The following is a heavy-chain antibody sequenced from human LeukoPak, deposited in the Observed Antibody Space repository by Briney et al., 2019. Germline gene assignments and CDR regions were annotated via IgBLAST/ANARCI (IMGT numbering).Heavy chain of an antibody. V-gene: IGHV4-4*07. J-gene: IGHJ5*02. CDR2: VHTSGSP. CDR3: ARVSYNAGSFISGGWFDP. CDR1: GGSTSRHY. D-gene: IGHD3-10*01. Sequence: PSETLSLTCDVSGGSTSRHYWSWIRLPAGKGQECLGRVHTSGSPDYSPSLKSRVTMSVDTSKNQVSLRLSSMTAADTAVYFCARVSYNAGSFISGGWFDPWGQGIRVTVSS.